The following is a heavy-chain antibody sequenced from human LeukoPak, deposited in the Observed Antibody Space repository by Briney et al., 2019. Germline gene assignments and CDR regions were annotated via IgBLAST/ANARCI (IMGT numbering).Heavy chain of an antibody. CDR2: ISANNGKT. CDR1: GYTFTSYG. Sequence: ASVTVSCMASGYTFTSYGISWVRQAPGQGLEWMGWISANNGKTKYAQNLQGRVTMTTDTSTSTAYMELRSLRSDDTAVYYCARGYMTTIVEWFDPWGQGTLVTVSS. D-gene: IGHD3-22*01. CDR3: ARGYMTTIVEWFDP. V-gene: IGHV1-18*01. J-gene: IGHJ5*02.